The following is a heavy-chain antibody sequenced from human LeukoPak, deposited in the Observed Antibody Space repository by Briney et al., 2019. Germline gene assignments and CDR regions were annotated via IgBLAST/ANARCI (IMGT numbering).Heavy chain of an antibody. D-gene: IGHD3-9*01. CDR2: IYPKSGGT. J-gene: IGHJ5*02. V-gene: IGHV1-2*02. Sequence: ASVKVSCKASGYTFGDYYIHWVRQAPGQGLEWMGWIYPKSGGTNSAQKFQGRVTVTRDTSISTAYMELSRLKFDDTAVYYCARVSTSGYRDWLDPWGQGTLVTVSS. CDR3: ARVSTSGYRDWLDP. CDR1: GYTFGDYY.